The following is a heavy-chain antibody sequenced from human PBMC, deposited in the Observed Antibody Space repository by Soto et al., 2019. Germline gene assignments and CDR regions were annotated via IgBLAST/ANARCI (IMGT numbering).Heavy chain of an antibody. J-gene: IGHJ6*03. CDR2: ISAYNGNT. D-gene: IGHD3-3*01. V-gene: IGHV1-18*01. Sequence: ASVKVSCKASGYTFTSYGISWVRQAPGQGLEWMGWISAYNGNTNYAQKLQGRVTMTTDTSTSTAYMELRSLRSDDTAVYYCARAPPISADEADFWSGYYPFTSYYYYYYYMDVWGKGTTVTVSS. CDR3: ARAPPISADEADFWSGYYPFTSYYYYYYYMDV. CDR1: GYTFTSYG.